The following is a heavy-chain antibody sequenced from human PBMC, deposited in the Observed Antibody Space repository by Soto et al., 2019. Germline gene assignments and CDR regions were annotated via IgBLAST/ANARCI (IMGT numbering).Heavy chain of an antibody. Sequence: PGGSLRLSCAASGFTFSSYAMSWVRQAPGKGLEWVSAISGSGGSTYYADSVKGRFTISRDNSKNTLYLQMNSLRADDTAVYYCAKGSSSSNPRPNDSGGQGTLVTVPS. D-gene: IGHD6-13*01. CDR2: ISGSGGST. CDR1: GFTFSSYA. J-gene: IGHJ4*02. V-gene: IGHV3-23*01. CDR3: AKGSSSSNPRPNDS.